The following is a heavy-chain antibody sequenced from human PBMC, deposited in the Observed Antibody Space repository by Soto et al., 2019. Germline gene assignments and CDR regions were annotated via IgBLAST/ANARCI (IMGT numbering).Heavy chain of an antibody. D-gene: IGHD6-19*01. V-gene: IGHV3-48*02. CDR1: GFTLSSYS. Sequence: EVQLVESGGGLVQPGGSLRLSCAASGFTLSSYSMHWVRQAPGKGLEWVSYISGSGGTIYYADSVKGRFTISRDNAKNSLSVQMNSLRDEDTAVYFCARETVLWSSGWSYYFDFWGQGTRVTVSS. CDR2: ISGSGGTI. CDR3: ARETVLWSSGWSYYFDF. J-gene: IGHJ4*02.